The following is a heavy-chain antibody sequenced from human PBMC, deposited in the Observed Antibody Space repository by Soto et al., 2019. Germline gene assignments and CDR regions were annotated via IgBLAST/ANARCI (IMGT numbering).Heavy chain of an antibody. CDR3: ARARYDSSGYYFDY. CDR1: GFIVSSNY. D-gene: IGHD3-22*01. J-gene: IGHJ4*02. V-gene: IGHV3-53*01. CDR2: IYSDGST. Sequence: GGSLRLSCAASGFIVSSNYMSWVRQAPGKGLEWVSVIYSDGSTHYTDSVKDRFIISRDISKNTLYLQMNSLRAEDTAVYYCARARYDSSGYYFDYWGQGALVTVSS.